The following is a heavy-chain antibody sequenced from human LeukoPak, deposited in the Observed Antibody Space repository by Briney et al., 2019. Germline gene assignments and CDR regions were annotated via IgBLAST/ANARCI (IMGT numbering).Heavy chain of an antibody. J-gene: IGHJ5*02. CDR3: ARWVGNRNWFDP. D-gene: IGHD1-26*01. CDR2: NSSSGNT. Sequence: PSETLSLTCTVSGGSINSGTYLWGCIRQSPGKGLEWIGSNSSSGNTYYNPSLKSRVTVSVDTSKNQFSLKVTSVTAADTAVYYCARWVGNRNWFDPWGQGTLVTVSS. V-gene: IGHV4-39*07. CDR1: GGSINSGTYL.